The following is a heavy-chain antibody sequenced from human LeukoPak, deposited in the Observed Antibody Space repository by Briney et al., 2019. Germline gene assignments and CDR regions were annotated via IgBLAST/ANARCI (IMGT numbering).Heavy chain of an antibody. CDR2: ISSSSSYI. J-gene: IGHJ3*02. CDR3: VREGLDTGGAFDI. Sequence: GGSLRLSCAASAFTFSSYSMNWVRQAPEKGLAWVSSISSSSSYIYYADSVKGRFTISRDNAKNSLYLQMNSLRAEDTALYYCVREGLDTGGAFDIWGQGTMVTVSS. CDR1: AFTFSSYS. D-gene: IGHD1-14*01. V-gene: IGHV3-21*01.